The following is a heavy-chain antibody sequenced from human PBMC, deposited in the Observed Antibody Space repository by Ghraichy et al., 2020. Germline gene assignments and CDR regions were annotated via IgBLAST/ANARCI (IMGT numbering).Heavy chain of an antibody. CDR2: IYNSGST. CDR3: ARDGPYYDSSGYSKSYFYF. D-gene: IGHD3-22*01. V-gene: IGHV4-59*01. Sequence: SETLSLTCTVSGGSISSYYWSRIRQPPGKGLGWIGYIYNSGSTNYNPSLKSRVTMSVDTSKNQLSLKLSSMTAAATAVYFCARDGPYYDSSGYSKSYFYFWCRGTLAIVPS. J-gene: IGHJ2*01. CDR1: GGSISSYY.